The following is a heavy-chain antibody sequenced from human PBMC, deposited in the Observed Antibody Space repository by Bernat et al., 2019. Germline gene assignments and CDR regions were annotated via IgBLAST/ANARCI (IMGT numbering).Heavy chain of an antibody. CDR1: GFTFSSYS. CDR3: AREAVTGTAQNWFDP. D-gene: IGHD1/OR15-1a*01. J-gene: IGHJ5*02. V-gene: IGHV3-21*01. CDR2: ISSSSSYI. Sequence: EVQLVEPGGGLVKPGGSLRLSCAASGFTFSSYSMNWVRQAPGKGLEWVSSISSSSSYIYYADSVKGRFTISRDNAKNSLYLQMNSLRAEDTAVYYCAREAVTGTAQNWFDPWGQGTLVTVSS.